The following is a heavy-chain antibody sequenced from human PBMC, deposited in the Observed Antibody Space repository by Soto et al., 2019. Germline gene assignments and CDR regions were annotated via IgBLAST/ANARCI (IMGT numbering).Heavy chain of an antibody. CDR2: IIPIFGTA. CDR3: ASYDYTSIAERYYFDY. CDR1: GGTFSSYA. J-gene: IGHJ4*02. V-gene: IGHV1-69*01. Sequence: QVQLVQSGAEVKKPGSSVKVSCKASGGTFSSYAISWVRQAPGQGLEWMGGIIPIFGTANYAQKFQGRVTITADESTSTADMELSSLRSEDTAVYYCASYDYTSIAERYYFDYWGQGTLVTVSS. D-gene: IGHD6-6*01.